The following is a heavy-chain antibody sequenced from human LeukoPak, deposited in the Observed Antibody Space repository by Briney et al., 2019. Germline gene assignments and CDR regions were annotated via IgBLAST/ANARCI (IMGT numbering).Heavy chain of an antibody. D-gene: IGHD4-11*01. Sequence: QLGGSLRLSCAASGFTFSNYAMSWVRQAPGKGLEWVSAITGSGAGTYYADSVKGRYTISRDNSKKTLYLQMNSLRADDTAVYYCAKASSNYAANSYYFNYWGQGTLVTVSS. J-gene: IGHJ4*02. V-gene: IGHV3-23*01. CDR1: GFTFSNYA. CDR2: ITGSGAGT. CDR3: AKASSNYAANSYYFNY.